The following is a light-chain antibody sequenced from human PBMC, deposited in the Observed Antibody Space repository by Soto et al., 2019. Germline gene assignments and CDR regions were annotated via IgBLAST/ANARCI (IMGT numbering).Light chain of an antibody. Sequence: DIQMTQSPSSLSASVGDRVTITCRASQSIGTKLSWYQQKPGKAPKLLIHAASSLQSGVPSRFSGSGSGTDFTLTISSLQPEDFAVYYCQQSSSTLYTFGQRTNLEIK. CDR1: QSIGTK. CDR3: QQSSSTLYT. V-gene: IGKV1-39*01. CDR2: AAS. J-gene: IGKJ2*01.